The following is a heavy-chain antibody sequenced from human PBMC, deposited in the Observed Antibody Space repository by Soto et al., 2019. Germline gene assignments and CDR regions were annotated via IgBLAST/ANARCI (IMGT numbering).Heavy chain of an antibody. J-gene: IGHJ4*02. D-gene: IGHD5-18*01. CDR3: ARGERGYSYGEIDY. CDR1: GGTFSSYA. Sequence: QVQLVQSGAEVKKPGSSVKVSCKASGGTFSSYAISWVQQAPGQGLEWMGGIIPIFGTANCAQKFQGRVTITADESTSTASMELSSLRSEDTAVYYYARGERGYSYGEIDYWGQGTLVTVSS. CDR2: IIPIFGTA. V-gene: IGHV1-69*12.